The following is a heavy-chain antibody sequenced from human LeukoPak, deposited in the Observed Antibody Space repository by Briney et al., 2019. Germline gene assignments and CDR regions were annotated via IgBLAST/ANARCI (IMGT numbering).Heavy chain of an antibody. D-gene: IGHD3-10*01. CDR2: INPSGGST. Sequence: GASVKVSCKASGYTFTSYYMHWVRQAPGQGLEWMGIINPSGGSTTYAQNFQGRVTMTTDTSTSTVYMELSSLRSEDTAVYYCARDRASGSYQVSFCYDLDVWGLGTTVTVSS. CDR1: GYTFTSYY. CDR3: ARDRASGSYQVSFCYDLDV. J-gene: IGHJ6*02. V-gene: IGHV1-46*01.